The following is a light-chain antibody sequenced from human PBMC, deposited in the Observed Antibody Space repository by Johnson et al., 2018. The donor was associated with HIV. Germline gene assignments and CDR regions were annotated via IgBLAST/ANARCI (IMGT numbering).Light chain of an antibody. Sequence: QSALTQPPSVSAAPGQKVTISCSGSSSNIGNNFVSWYQQVPGTAPKLLIYDNNKRPSGIPDQFSGSKSGTSATLGITGLQTGDEADYYCGTWDSSLSAYVFVTGTKVTVL. CDR2: DNN. CDR1: SSNIGNNF. J-gene: IGLJ1*01. CDR3: GTWDSSLSAYV. V-gene: IGLV1-51*01.